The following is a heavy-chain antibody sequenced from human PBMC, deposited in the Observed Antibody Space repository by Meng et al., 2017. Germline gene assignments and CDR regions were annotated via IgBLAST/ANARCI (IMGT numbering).Heavy chain of an antibody. Sequence: VQLVPSVFELKNAGASVKVSCKASGYTLTSYAMNWVRQAPGQGLEWMGWINTNTGNPTYAQGFTGRFVFSLDTSVSTAYLQISSLKAEDTAVYYCAREGRVDFDYWGQGTLVTVSS. D-gene: IGHD1-26*01. J-gene: IGHJ4*02. V-gene: IGHV7-4-1*02. CDR3: AREGRVDFDY. CDR2: INTNTGNP. CDR1: GYTLTSYA.